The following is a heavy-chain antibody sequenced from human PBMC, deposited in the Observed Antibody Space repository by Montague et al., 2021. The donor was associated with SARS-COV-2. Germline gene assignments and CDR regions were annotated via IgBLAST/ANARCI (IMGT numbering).Heavy chain of an antibody. CDR2: ISSGGGTM. CDR3: ARGNYDSSGNYPAYYFDN. D-gene: IGHD3-22*01. V-gene: IGHV3-48*03. Sequence: SLRLSCAASGFTFSSYEMSWVRQAPGKGLEWVSDISSGGGTMYYAGSVKGRFTISRDNAKNSLYLQMNSLRAEDTAVYYCARGNYDSSGNYPAYYFDNWGQGTLVTVSS. J-gene: IGHJ4*02. CDR1: GFTFSSYE.